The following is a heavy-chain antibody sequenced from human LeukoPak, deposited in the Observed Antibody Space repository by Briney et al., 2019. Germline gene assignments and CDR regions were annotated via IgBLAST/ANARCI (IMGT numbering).Heavy chain of an antibody. V-gene: IGHV3-7*03. CDR3: ARGGVDYYGSGTYYLMYYFDY. Sequence: GGSLRLSCAASGFTFSSYWMSWVRQAPGKGLEWVANIKQDGSEKYYVDSVKGRFTISRDNSENTLYLQMNTLRAEDTAVYYCARGGVDYYGSGTYYLMYYFDYWGQGALVTVSS. J-gene: IGHJ4*02. CDR2: IKQDGSEK. D-gene: IGHD3-10*01. CDR1: GFTFSSYW.